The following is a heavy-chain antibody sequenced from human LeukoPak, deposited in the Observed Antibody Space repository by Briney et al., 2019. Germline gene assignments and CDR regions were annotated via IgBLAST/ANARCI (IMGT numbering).Heavy chain of an antibody. CDR3: AKTLQRWLQPYFDY. J-gene: IGHJ4*02. Sequence: GGSLRLSCATSGFTFTTFWMHWVRQAPGKGLEWVSAISGSGGSTYYADSVKGRFTISRDNSKNTLYLQMNSLRAEDTAVYYCAKTLQRWLQPYFDYWGQGTLVTVSS. CDR2: ISGSGGST. CDR1: GFTFTTFW. D-gene: IGHD5-24*01. V-gene: IGHV3-23*01.